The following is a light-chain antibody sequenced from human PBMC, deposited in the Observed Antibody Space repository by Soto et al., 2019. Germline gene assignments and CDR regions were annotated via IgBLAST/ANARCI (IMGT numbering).Light chain of an antibody. Sequence: EVVLGRSPSTVSLSPWEGAALSCRASQSVSSSYLPWYQQKPGQAPRLLIYGASSRATGIPDRFSGSGSGTDFTLTISRLEPEDFAVYYCQQYGSRTFGQGTRMEIK. CDR3: QQYGSRT. J-gene: IGKJ5*01. CDR2: GAS. V-gene: IGKV3-20*01. CDR1: QSVSSSY.